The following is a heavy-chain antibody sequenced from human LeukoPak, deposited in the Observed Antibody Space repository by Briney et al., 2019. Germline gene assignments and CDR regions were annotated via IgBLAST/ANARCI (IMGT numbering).Heavy chain of an antibody. V-gene: IGHV1-18*01. CDR3: ARGATYYYDSSGYYFDY. Sequence: GASVKVSCEASGYTFTSYGISWVRQAPGQGLEWMGWISAYNGNTNYAQKLQGRVTMTTDTSTSTAYMELRSLRSDDTAVYYCARGATYYYDSSGYYFDYWGQGTLVTVSS. CDR2: ISAYNGNT. J-gene: IGHJ4*02. D-gene: IGHD3-22*01. CDR1: GYTFTSYG.